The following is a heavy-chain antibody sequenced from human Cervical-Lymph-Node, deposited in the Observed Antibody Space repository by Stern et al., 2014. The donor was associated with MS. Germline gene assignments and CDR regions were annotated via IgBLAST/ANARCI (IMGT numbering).Heavy chain of an antibody. Sequence: QVQLLESGAEVKKPGSSVKVSCKASGGTFNTYTITWVRQAPGQRLEWMGRTLPMFGLAKYAQKFQGRVTITADKSTSTAYMALSSLRSEDTAVYYCARVADIVVVPTDNGMDVWGQGTTVTVSS. CDR3: ARVADIVVVPTDNGMDV. D-gene: IGHD2-2*01. V-gene: IGHV1-69*09. J-gene: IGHJ6*02. CDR2: TLPMFGLA. CDR1: GGTFNTYT.